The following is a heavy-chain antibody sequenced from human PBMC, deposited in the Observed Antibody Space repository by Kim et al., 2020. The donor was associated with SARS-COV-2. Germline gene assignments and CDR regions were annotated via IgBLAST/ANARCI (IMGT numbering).Heavy chain of an antibody. CDR3: ARDNYYDSSGYDNWFDP. J-gene: IGHJ5*02. D-gene: IGHD3-22*01. CDR1: GFTFSSYG. Sequence: GGSLRLSCAASGFTFSSYGMHWVRQAPGKGLEWVAVIWYDGSNKYYADSVKGRFTISRDNSKNTLYLQMNSLRAEDTAVYYCARDNYYDSSGYDNWFDPWGQGTLVTVSS. CDR2: IWYDGSNK. V-gene: IGHV3-33*01.